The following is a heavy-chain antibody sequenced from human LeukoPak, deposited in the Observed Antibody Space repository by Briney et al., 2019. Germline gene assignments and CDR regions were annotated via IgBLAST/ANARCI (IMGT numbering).Heavy chain of an antibody. CDR3: ARGYWNDPLDY. CDR1: GGSISSGGYS. D-gene: IGHD1-1*01. Sequence: SETLSLTCAVSGGSISSGGYSWSWLRQPPGTGLEWIGYIYYSGSTYYNPSLKSRVTISVDTSKNQFSLKLSSVTAADTAVYYCARGYWNDPLDYWGQGTLVTVSS. J-gene: IGHJ4*02. CDR2: IYYSGST. V-gene: IGHV4-30-4*07.